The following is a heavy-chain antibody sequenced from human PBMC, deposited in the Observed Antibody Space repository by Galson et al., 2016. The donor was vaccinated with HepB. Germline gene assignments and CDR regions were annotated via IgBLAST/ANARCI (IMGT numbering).Heavy chain of an antibody. CDR2: IDGGKGNT. Sequence: SVKVSCKASGYTFTRYGLYWVRQAPGQSLEWMGWIDGGKGNTEYSEKFQGRVAFTRDTLASAAYMELTSLRSEDTAIYYCARWAAADFVFDCWGQGTLGTVSAVWGQGTTVTVSS. CDR3: ARWAAADFVFDCWGQGTLGTVSAV. V-gene: IGHV1-3*01. J-gene: IGHJ6*02. CDR1: GYTFTRYG. D-gene: IGHD6-25*01.